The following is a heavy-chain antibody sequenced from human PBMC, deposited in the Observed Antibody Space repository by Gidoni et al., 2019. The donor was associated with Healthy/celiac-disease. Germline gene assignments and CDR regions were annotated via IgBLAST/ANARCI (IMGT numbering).Heavy chain of an antibody. D-gene: IGHD4-17*01. CDR1: GFTFSSSG. CDR2: ICDDGSNK. J-gene: IGHJ6*02. CDR3: ARDDGFGSAVTTIYHYGMDV. V-gene: IGHV3-33*01. Sequence: QVQLVESGGGVVQPGRSLRLSCAASGFTFSSSGMRGVRQAPGKGLEWVAVICDDGSNKYYADSVKGRFTISRDNSKNTLYLQMNSLRAEDTAVYYCARDDGFGSAVTTIYHYGMDVWGQGTTVTVSS.